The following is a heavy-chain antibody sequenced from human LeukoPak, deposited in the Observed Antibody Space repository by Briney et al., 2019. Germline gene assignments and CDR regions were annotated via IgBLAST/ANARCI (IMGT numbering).Heavy chain of an antibody. CDR2: IASDGSST. CDR1: GFTFSSYW. J-gene: IGHJ4*02. V-gene: IGHV3-74*01. D-gene: IGHD1-26*01. Sequence: GGSLRLSCAASGFTFSSYWMNWVRQAPGKGLVWVSRIASDGSSTTYADSVKGRFTISRDNAKNSPYLQMNSLGAEDTAVYYCARDPTPKWELLPYFDYWGQGTLVTVPS. CDR3: ARDPTPKWELLPYFDY.